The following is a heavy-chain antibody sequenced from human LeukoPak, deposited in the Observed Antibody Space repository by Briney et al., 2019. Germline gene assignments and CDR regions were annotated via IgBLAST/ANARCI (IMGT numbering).Heavy chain of an antibody. CDR2: IIPIFGTA. D-gene: IGHD4-11*01. CDR3: ARPHYSNYLYYFDY. J-gene: IGHJ4*02. V-gene: IGHV1-69*01. CDR1: GGTFSSYA. Sequence: GASVKVSCKASGGTFSSYAISWVRQAPRQGLEWMGGIIPIFGTANYAQKFQGRVTITADESTSTAYMELSSLRSENTAVYYCARPHYSNYLYYFDYWGQGTLVTVSS.